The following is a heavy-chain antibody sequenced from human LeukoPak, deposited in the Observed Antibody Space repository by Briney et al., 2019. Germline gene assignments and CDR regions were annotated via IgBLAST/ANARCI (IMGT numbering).Heavy chain of an antibody. CDR1: GFSFSNYA. CDR2: ISGSGDRT. D-gene: IGHD6-13*01. J-gene: IGHJ4*02. V-gene: IGHV3-23*01. Sequence: GGSLRLSCVSSGFSFSNYAMSWVRQAPGKGPEWVSAISGSGDRTDYADSVRGRFTISRDNSKSTLYLQMNSLRVEDTAIYYCAIREPIGYWGQGSLVTVSP. CDR3: AIREPIGY.